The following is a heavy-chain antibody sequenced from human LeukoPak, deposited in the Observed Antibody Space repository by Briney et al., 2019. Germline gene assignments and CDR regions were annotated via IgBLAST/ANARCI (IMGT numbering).Heavy chain of an antibody. J-gene: IGHJ3*02. V-gene: IGHV4-61*02. Sequence: SSETLSLTCTVSGGSISSGSYYWSWIRQPAGKGLEWIGRIYTSGSTNYNPSLKSRVTISVDTSKNQFSLKLSSVTAADTAVYYCARPYDSSGSDAFDIWGQGTMVTVSS. CDR1: GGSISSGSYY. CDR2: IYTSGST. D-gene: IGHD3-22*01. CDR3: ARPYDSSGSDAFDI.